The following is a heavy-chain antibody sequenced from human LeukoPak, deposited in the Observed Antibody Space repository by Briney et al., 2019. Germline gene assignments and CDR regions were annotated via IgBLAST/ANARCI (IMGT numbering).Heavy chain of an antibody. Sequence: GGSLRLSCAASGFTLSTYWIHWVRQPPGKGLVWVSRINSDGNSFADSRKGRFTISKDNAKNTVYLQMSSLRAEDTAVYFCARGYTFGTLDYWGQGALVTVSS. CDR2: INSDGN. J-gene: IGHJ4*02. CDR1: GFTLSTYW. D-gene: IGHD3-16*01. CDR3: ARGYTFGTLDY. V-gene: IGHV3-74*01.